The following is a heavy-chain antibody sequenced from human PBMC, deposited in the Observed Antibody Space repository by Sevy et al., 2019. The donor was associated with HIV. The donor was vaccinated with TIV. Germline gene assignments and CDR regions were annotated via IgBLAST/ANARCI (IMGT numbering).Heavy chain of an antibody. D-gene: IGHD4-4*01. V-gene: IGHV3-21*01. CDR2: ISSSSSYR. Sequence: GGSLRLSCAASGFTFSSYSMNWVRQAPGKGLEWVSSISSSSSYRYYADSVKGRFTISRDNAKTSLFLQMNSLRAEDTAVYYCARGYSNYLIDYWGLGTLVTVSS. CDR1: GFTFSSYS. CDR3: ARGYSNYLIDY. J-gene: IGHJ4*02.